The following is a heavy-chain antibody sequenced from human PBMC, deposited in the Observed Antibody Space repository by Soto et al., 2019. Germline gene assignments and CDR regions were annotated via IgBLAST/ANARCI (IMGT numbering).Heavy chain of an antibody. D-gene: IGHD6-6*01. CDR3: ARAYPPVSXAARPHYQENWFDP. J-gene: IGHJ5*02. CDR1: GYTFTSYA. V-gene: IGHV1-3*01. Sequence: ASVKVSCKASGYTFTSYAMHWVRQAPGQRLEWMGWINAGNGNTKYSQKFQGRVTITRDTSASTAYMELSSLRSEDTAVYYCARAYPPVSXAARPHYQENWFDPWGQGTLVTVSS. CDR2: INAGNGNT.